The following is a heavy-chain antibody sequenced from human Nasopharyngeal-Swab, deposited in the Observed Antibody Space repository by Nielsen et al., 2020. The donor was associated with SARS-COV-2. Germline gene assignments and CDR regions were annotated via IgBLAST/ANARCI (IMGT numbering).Heavy chain of an antibody. J-gene: IGHJ4*02. CDR3: ARIPSTLPDY. CDR2: IYPGDSDT. D-gene: IGHD5/OR15-5a*01. Sequence: GGSLRLSCKGSGSSFTSYWIGWVRQMPGKGLEWMGIIYPGDSDTRYSPSFQGQVTISADKSIGTAYLQWSSLKASDIAMYYCARIPSTLPDYWGQGTLVTVSS. V-gene: IGHV5-51*01. CDR1: GSSFTSYW.